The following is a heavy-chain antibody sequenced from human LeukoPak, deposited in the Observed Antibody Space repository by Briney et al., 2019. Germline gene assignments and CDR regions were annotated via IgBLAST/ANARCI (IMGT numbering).Heavy chain of an antibody. Sequence: ASVKVSCNASGYTFTGYYMHWVRQAPGQGLEWMGWINPNSGGTNYAQKFQGRVTMTRDTSISTAYMELSRLRSDDTAVYYCARVRIAAAGMYYYMDVWGKGTTVTVSS. V-gene: IGHV1-2*02. CDR1: GYTFTGYY. CDR3: ARVRIAAAGMYYYMDV. J-gene: IGHJ6*03. D-gene: IGHD6-13*01. CDR2: INPNSGGT.